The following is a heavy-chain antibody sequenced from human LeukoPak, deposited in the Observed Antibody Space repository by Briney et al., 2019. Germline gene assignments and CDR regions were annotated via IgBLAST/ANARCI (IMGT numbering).Heavy chain of an antibody. Sequence: GGSLRLSCAASGFTFGSYGMHWVRQAPGKGLEWVAVISYDGSKAYYADSVKGRFTTSRDNSKNTLYLQMNSLRAEDTAVYYCAKDQGSRPGGGYFQHWGQGTLVTVSS. D-gene: IGHD3-10*01. CDR1: GFTFGSYG. CDR2: ISYDGSKA. J-gene: IGHJ1*01. CDR3: AKDQGSRPGGGYFQH. V-gene: IGHV3-30*18.